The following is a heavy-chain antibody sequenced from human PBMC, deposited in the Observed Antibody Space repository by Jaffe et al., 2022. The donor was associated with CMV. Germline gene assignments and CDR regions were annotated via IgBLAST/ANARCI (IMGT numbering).Heavy chain of an antibody. V-gene: IGHV3-74*01. J-gene: IGHJ2*01. Sequence: EVHLVESGGGLVQPGGSLRLSCGASGFTFSNYWMHWVRQAPGKGLVWVSRINSDGSSTDHADSVKGRFTISRDNAKNTLYLQMNSLRVEDTAVYFCARGVPGGSDWYLDLWGRGTLVTVSS. CDR2: INSDGSST. CDR1: GFTFSNYW. D-gene: IGHD3-10*01. CDR3: ARGVPGGSDWYLDL.